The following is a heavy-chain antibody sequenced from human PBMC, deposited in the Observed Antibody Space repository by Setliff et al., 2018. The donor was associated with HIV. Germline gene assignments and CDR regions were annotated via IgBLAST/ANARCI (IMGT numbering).Heavy chain of an antibody. Sequence: PGESLKISCQTSGYDFTTNWVGWVRQMPGKGLEWMGSIRPADSDTRVNPSFQGHVTISADKSISTTYLQWSSLRASDTAMYYCARVFSAGWFDSWGQGTLVTVSS. CDR1: GYDFTTNW. D-gene: IGHD6-13*01. V-gene: IGHV5-51*01. J-gene: IGHJ5*01. CDR3: ARVFSAGWFDS. CDR2: IRPADSDT.